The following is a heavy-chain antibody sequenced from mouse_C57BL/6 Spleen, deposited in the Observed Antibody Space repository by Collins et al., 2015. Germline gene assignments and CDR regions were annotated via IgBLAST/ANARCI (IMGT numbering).Heavy chain of an antibody. CDR2: IWSGGST. D-gene: IGHD2-14*01. J-gene: IGHJ4*01. V-gene: IGHV2-2*02. CDR1: GFSLTSYG. CDR3: AGSYYRYDRAMDY. Sequence: QVQLKQSGPGLVQPSQSLSITCTASGFSLTSYGVHWVRQSPGKGLEWLGVIWSGGSTDYNAAFISRLSISKDNSKSQVFFKMNSLQANDTAIYYCAGSYYRYDRAMDYWGQGTSVTVSS.